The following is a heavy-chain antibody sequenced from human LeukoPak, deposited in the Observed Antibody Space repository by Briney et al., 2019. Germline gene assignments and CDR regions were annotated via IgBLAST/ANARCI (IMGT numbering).Heavy chain of an antibody. J-gene: IGHJ3*02. CDR2: IYYSGST. V-gene: IGHV4-30-4*01. CDR1: GGSISSGDYY. D-gene: IGHD3-22*01. CDR3: ARAPITMIVVVDRGAFDI. Sequence: SETLSLTCAVSGGSISSGDYYWSWIRQPPGKGLEWIGYIYYSGSTYYNPSLKSRVTISVDTSKNQFSLKLSSVTAADTAVYYCARAPITMIVVVDRGAFDIWGQGTMVTVSS.